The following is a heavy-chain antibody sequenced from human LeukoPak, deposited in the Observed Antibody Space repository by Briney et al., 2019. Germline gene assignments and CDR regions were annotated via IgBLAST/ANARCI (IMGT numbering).Heavy chain of an antibody. D-gene: IGHD2-2*01. CDR1: GFTYRSYA. V-gene: IGHV3-30*04. CDR3: ARDGEVPAAMTAGRGYFDY. J-gene: IGHJ4*02. Sequence: PGGSLTLSRAAYGFTYRSYAMHWVHPAPPKGRECVAVISYDGSNKYYADSVKGRFSISRDNSKNTLYLQMNSLRAEDTAVYYCARDGEVPAAMTAGRGYFDYWGQGTLVTVSS. CDR2: ISYDGSNK.